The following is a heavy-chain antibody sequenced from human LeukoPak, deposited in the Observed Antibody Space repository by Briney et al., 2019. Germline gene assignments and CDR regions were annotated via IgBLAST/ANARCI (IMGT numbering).Heavy chain of an antibody. V-gene: IGHV3-21*01. J-gene: IGHJ5*02. Sequence: PGGSLRLSCAASGFTFNNYWMHWVRQAPGKGLEWVSSISSSSSYIYYADSVKGRFTISRDNAKNSLYLQMNSLRAEDTAVYYCARDWCSGGSCYGWFDPWGQGTLVTVSS. CDR1: GFTFNNYW. D-gene: IGHD2-15*01. CDR3: ARDWCSGGSCYGWFDP. CDR2: ISSSSSYI.